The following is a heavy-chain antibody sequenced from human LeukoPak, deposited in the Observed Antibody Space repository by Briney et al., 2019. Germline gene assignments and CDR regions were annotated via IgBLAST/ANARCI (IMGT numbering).Heavy chain of an antibody. CDR1: GGSISSSSYY. CDR3: ARLDWAARPFDY. D-gene: IGHD6-6*01. Sequence: SETLSLTCTVSGGSISSSSYYWGWIRQPPGKGLEWIGSIYYSGSTYYNPSLKSRVTISVDTSKNQFSLKLSSVTAADTAVYYCARLDWAARPFDYWGQGTLVTVSS. J-gene: IGHJ4*02. V-gene: IGHV4-39*01. CDR2: IYYSGST.